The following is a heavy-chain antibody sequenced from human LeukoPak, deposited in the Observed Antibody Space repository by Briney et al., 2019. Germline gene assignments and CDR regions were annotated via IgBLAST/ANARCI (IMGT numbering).Heavy chain of an antibody. CDR1: GFTVSSNY. J-gene: IGHJ2*01. CDR3: ARGIAAARWYFDL. D-gene: IGHD6-13*01. V-gene: IGHV3-66*01. CDR2: IYSGGST. Sequence: GGSLRLSCAASGFTVSSNYMSWVCQAPGKGLEWVSVIYSGGSTYYADSVKGRFTISRDNSKNTLYLQMNSLRAEDTAVYYCARGIAAARWYFDLWGRGTLVTVSS.